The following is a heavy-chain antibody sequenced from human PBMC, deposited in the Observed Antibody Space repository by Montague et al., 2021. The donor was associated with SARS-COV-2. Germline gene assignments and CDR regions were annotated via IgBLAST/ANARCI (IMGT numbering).Heavy chain of an antibody. D-gene: IGHD3-9*01. V-gene: IGHV2-70*11. J-gene: IGHJ4*02. CDR1: GFSLSTSGLC. CDR2: IDCDSYK. CDR3: ARIRYDIVTGYRTLFDY. Sequence: PALVKPTQTLTLTCTFSGFSLSTSGLCVSWIRQPPGKALEWLARIDCDSYKYYRTSLKTRLTISKDTSKNQVVLTMTTMDPVDTATYYCARIRYDIVTGYRTLFDYWGQGTLVTVSS.